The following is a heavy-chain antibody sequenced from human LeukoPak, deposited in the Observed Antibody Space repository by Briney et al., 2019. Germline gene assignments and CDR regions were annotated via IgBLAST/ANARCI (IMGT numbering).Heavy chain of an antibody. D-gene: IGHD3-10*01. CDR3: ARGYYGSGRYSLNY. J-gene: IGHJ4*02. CDR2: IYYSGST. CDR1: GGSISSYY. V-gene: IGHV4-59*01. Sequence: PSETLSLTCTVSGGSISSYYWSWIRQPPGKGLEWIGYIYYSGSTNYNPSLKSRVTISVDTSKNQFSLKLSSVTAADTAVYYCARGYYGSGRYSLNYWGQGTLVTVSS.